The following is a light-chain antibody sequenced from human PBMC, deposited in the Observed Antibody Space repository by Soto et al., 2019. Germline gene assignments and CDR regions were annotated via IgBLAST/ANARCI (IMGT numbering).Light chain of an antibody. Sequence: DIQMTQSPSTLSASVGDRVTITCRASQSISSWLTWYQQKPGKAPKLLIYKASSLESGVPSRFSGSGSGTEFTLTISSLQPDDLATYSCXQYNTXSGMFGQRTKVAI. CDR2: KAS. CDR3: XQYNTXSGM. CDR1: QSISSW. V-gene: IGKV1-5*03. J-gene: IGKJ1*01.